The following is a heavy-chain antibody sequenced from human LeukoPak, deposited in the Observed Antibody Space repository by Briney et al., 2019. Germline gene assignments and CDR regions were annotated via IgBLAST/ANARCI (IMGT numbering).Heavy chain of an antibody. CDR1: GGSISSGSYY. D-gene: IGHD3-10*01. Sequence: PSQTLSLTCTVSGGSISSGSYYLSWIRQPAGKGLEWIGRIYTSGSTNYNPSLKSRVTISVDTSKNQFSLKLSSVTAADTAVYYCARVEFGDGTDYWGQGTLVTVSS. CDR3: ARVEFGDGTDY. V-gene: IGHV4-61*02. J-gene: IGHJ4*02. CDR2: IYTSGST.